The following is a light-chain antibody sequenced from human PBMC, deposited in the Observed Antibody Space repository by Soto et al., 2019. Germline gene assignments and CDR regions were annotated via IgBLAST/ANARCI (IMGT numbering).Light chain of an antibody. V-gene: IGKV3-20*01. CDR2: GAS. Sequence: EIVLTQSPATLSLSPGERATLSCRASQSVSSYLAWYQQKPGQAPRLLIYGASNRATGIPDRFSGSGSGTDSTLTIRRLQPEDFAVYYCQQYGSPGTFGQGTKVDIK. J-gene: IGKJ1*01. CDR3: QQYGSPGT. CDR1: QSVSSY.